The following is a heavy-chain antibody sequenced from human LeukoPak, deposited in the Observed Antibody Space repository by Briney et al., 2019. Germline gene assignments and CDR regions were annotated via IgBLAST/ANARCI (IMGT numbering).Heavy chain of an antibody. V-gene: IGHV4-34*01. Sequence: SETLSLTCAVYGGSFSGYYWSWIRQPPGKGLEWIGEINHSGSTNYNPSLKSRVTISVDTSKNQFSLKLSSVTAADTAVYYCARSGYFGSSGYLDYWGQGTLVTVSS. D-gene: IGHD3-22*01. CDR2: INHSGST. CDR3: ARSGYFGSSGYLDY. J-gene: IGHJ4*02. CDR1: GGSFSGYY.